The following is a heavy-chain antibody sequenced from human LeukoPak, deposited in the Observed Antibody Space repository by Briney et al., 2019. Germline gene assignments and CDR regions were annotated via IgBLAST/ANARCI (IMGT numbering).Heavy chain of an antibody. CDR2: INHSGGT. CDR1: GGSFSGYY. CDR3: ARGPLIAYYFDY. Sequence: SETLSLTCAVYGGSFSGYYWSWIRQPPGKGLEWIGEINHSGGTKYNPSLKSRVTISVDTSKNQFSLKLCSVTAADTAVYYCARGPLIAYYFDYWGQGTLVTVSS. D-gene: IGHD2-21*01. V-gene: IGHV4-34*01. J-gene: IGHJ4*02.